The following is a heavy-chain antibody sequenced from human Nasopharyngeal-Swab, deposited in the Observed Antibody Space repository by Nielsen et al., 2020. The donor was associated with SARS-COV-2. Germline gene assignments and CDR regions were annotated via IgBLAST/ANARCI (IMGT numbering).Heavy chain of an antibody. D-gene: IGHD1-14*01. V-gene: IGHV3-48*01. CDR3: AREEELGTAYYFDY. CDR2: ISSRSTI. J-gene: IGHJ4*02. Sequence: GESLKISCAASGFTFSSYSMNWVRQAPGKGLEWVSYISSRSTIYYADSVKGRFTISRDNAKNSLYLQMNSLRAEDTAVYYCAREEELGTAYYFDYWGQGTLVTVSS. CDR1: GFTFSSYS.